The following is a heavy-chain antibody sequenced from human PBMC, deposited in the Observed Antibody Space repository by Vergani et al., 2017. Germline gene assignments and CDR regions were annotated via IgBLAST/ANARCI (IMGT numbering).Heavy chain of an antibody. CDR3: ARDIVVVAARAGYGGKGGGGWFDP. Sequence: QVQLVQSGAEVKKPGSSVKVSCKASGGTFSSYAISWVRQAPGQGLEWMGGIIPIFGTANYAQKFQGRVTITADESTSTAYMQLSSLRSEDTAVYYCARDIVVVAARAGYGGKGGGGWFDPWGQRTLVTVSS. J-gene: IGHJ5*02. CDR1: GGTFSSYA. V-gene: IGHV1-69*01. D-gene: IGHD2-15*01. CDR2: IIPIFGTA.